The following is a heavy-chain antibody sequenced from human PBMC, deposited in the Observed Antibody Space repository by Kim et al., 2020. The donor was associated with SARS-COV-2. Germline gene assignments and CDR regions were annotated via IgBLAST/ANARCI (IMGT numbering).Heavy chain of an antibody. CDR3: ARDSNWNDLEGYYYGMDV. D-gene: IGHD1-1*01. Sequence: GGSLRLSCAASGFTFSSYSMNWVRQAPGKGLEWVSSISSSSSYIYYADSVKGRFTISRDNAKNSLYLQMNSLRAEDTAVYYCARDSNWNDLEGYYYGMDVWGQGTTDTVYS. CDR1: GFTFSSYS. J-gene: IGHJ6*02. V-gene: IGHV3-21*01. CDR2: ISSSSSYI.